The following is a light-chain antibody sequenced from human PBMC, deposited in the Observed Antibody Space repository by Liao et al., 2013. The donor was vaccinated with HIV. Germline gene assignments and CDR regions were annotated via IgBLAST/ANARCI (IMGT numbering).Light chain of an antibody. Sequence: SYELTQPPSVSVAPGKTATITCGGNNIGGKSVHWYQQKPGQAPVLVMYYDADRPSGIPERFSGSKSGNTATLTISGTQAMDEADYYCQAWDSSTAYVFGTGTKVTVL. CDR2: YDA. V-gene: IGLV3-21*01. J-gene: IGLJ1*01. CDR1: NIGGKS. CDR3: QAWDSSTAYV.